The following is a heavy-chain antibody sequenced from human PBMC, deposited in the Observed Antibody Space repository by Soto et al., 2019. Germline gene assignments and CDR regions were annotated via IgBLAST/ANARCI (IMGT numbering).Heavy chain of an antibody. D-gene: IGHD2-15*01. CDR1: GGSVSSGSYY. J-gene: IGHJ3*02. V-gene: IGHV4-61*01. CDR3: ARDFCSGGSCYSPLVAFDI. Sequence: PSETLSLTCAVSGGSVSSGSYYWSWIRQPPGKGLEWIGYIYYSGSTNYNPSLKSRVTISVDTSKNQFSLKLSSVTAADMAVYYCARDFCSGGSCYSPLVAFDIWGQGTMVTVSS. CDR2: IYYSGST.